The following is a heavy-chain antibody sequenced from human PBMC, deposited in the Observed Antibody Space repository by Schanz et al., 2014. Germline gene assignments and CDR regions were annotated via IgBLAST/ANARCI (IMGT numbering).Heavy chain of an antibody. D-gene: IGHD2-2*03. V-gene: IGHV3-23*01. CDR2: IVGGGGRT. CDR1: GFTFSGYA. CDR3: ARALRHGYCNVVGCQNGGWFDI. Sequence: EVQLLESGGGLVQPGGSLRISCAASGFTFSGYAMSWVRQAPGKGLEWVSSIVGGGGRTYYADSVKGRFSISRDNSQNTLYLQMDSLRPEDTAVYYCARALRHGYCNVVGCQNGGWFDIWGQGTLVIVSS. J-gene: IGHJ4*02.